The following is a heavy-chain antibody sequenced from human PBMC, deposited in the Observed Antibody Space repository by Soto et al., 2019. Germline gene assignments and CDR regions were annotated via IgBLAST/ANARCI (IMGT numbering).Heavy chain of an antibody. J-gene: IGHJ6*02. Sequence: PGGSLRLSCVASGFTFGSHGMHWVRQAPGKGLEWVAVISYDETNEHYVDSVKGRFTISRDDSKSILYLQMNGLRPEDTAVYKCAKDLRTTISDYGMDVWGQGTTVTVSS. CDR2: ISYDETNE. CDR1: GFTFGSHG. V-gene: IGHV3-30*18. CDR3: AKDLRTTISDYGMDV.